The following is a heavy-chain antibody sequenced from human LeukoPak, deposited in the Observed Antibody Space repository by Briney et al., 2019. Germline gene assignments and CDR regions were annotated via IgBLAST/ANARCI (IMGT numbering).Heavy chain of an antibody. CDR3: ARIAALYHYYMDV. D-gene: IGHD3-22*01. J-gene: IGHJ6*03. CDR2: IRQDGSEE. Sequence: GGSLRLSCAASGFSFSSYWMSWGRQAPGKGLKWVANIRQDGSEEYYVDSVKGRFTISRGNAKNSLYLQMNSLRAEDTAVYYCARIAALYHYYMDVWGKGTTVTVSS. V-gene: IGHV3-7*01. CDR1: GFSFSSYW.